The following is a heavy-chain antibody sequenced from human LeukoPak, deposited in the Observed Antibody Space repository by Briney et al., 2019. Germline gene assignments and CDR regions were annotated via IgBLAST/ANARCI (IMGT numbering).Heavy chain of an antibody. Sequence: SQTLSLTCTVSGGSISSYYWSWIRQPPGKVLEWIGYIYDSGSTNCNPSVKSRVAMSVDTSKKQFSLKLSSLTAADTAVYYCARGGTAVIAPYAFDIWGQGTMVTVSS. V-gene: IGHV4-59*01. CDR2: IYDSGST. D-gene: IGHD4-23*01. CDR3: ARGGTAVIAPYAFDI. J-gene: IGHJ3*02. CDR1: GGSISSYY.